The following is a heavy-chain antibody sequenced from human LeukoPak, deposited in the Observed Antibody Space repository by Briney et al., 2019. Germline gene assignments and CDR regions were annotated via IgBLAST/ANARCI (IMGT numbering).Heavy chain of an antibody. CDR2: IDFSDDGAS. Sequence: RPGGSLRLSCAASGFRFSGYVMSRVRQAPGKGLEYVSSIDFSDDGASYYADSVKGRFTISRDNSKNTLFLQMNSLRVEDTAFYYCARVDSGNYDYWGQGTLLTISS. D-gene: IGHD1-26*01. V-gene: IGHV3-23*01. CDR1: GFRFSGYV. CDR3: ARVDSGNYDY. J-gene: IGHJ4*02.